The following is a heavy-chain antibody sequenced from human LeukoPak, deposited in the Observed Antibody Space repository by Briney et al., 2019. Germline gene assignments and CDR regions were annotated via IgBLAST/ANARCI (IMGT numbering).Heavy chain of an antibody. Sequence: PSETLSLTCAVYGGSFSGYYWSWIRQPPGKGLEWIGSIYYSGSTYYNPSLKSRVTISVDTSKNQFSLKLTSVTAADTAVYYCATHYGDSYFGFWGQGTLVTVSS. CDR3: ATHYGDSYFGF. D-gene: IGHD4-17*01. J-gene: IGHJ4*02. CDR1: GGSFSGYY. CDR2: IYYSGST. V-gene: IGHV4-34*01.